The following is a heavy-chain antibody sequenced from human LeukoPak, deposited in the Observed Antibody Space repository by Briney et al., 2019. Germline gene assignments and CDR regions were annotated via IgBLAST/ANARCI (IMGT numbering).Heavy chain of an antibody. D-gene: IGHD3-10*01. CDR3: ARDGVTMGFDP. J-gene: IGHJ5*02. Sequence: GGSLRLSCAASGFTFSSYSMNWVRQAPGKGLEWVSYISSSSSTIYYADSVKGRFTISRDNAKNSLYLQMNSLRAEDTAVYYCARDGVTMGFDPWGQGTLVTVSS. V-gene: IGHV3-48*01. CDR1: GFTFSSYS. CDR2: ISSSSSTI.